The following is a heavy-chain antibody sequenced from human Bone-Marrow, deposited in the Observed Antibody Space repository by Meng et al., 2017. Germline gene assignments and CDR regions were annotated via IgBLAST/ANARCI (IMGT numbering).Heavy chain of an antibody. V-gene: IGHV1-2*06. D-gene: IGHD3-22*01. CDR3: ARERGDSRGFDY. CDR1: GYTFTGYS. CDR2: INPNRGGT. Sequence: ATVKVSCKTSGYTFTGYSLHWVRQAPGQGLEWMGRINPNRGGTNYAQNFQGRVTVTSDTSINTVYMELYRLRSDDAAVYYCARERGDSRGFDYWGQGTLVTVSS. J-gene: IGHJ4*02.